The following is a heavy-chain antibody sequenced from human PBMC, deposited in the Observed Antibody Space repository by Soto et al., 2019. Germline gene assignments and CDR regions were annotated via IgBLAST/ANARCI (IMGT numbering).Heavy chain of an antibody. CDR3: ARDLMSRTTRGNFDY. J-gene: IGHJ4*02. V-gene: IGHV3-33*01. CDR1: GFTFSSYG. Sequence: QVQLVESGGGVVQPGRSLRLSCAASGFTFSSYGMHWVRQAPGKGLEWVAVIWYDGSNKYYADSVKGRFTISRDNSKNTLYLQMNSLRAEDTAVYYCARDLMSRTTRGNFDYWGQGTLVTVSS. CDR2: IWYDGSNK. D-gene: IGHD1-1*01.